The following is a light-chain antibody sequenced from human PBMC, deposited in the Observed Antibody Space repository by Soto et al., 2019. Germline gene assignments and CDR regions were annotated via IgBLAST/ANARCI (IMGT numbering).Light chain of an antibody. CDR3: QQRANWPPLT. J-gene: IGKJ4*01. Sequence: EIFLTQSPATLSLSPGQRAVLSCRASQTVYTYLAWYQHKPGQAPRLLIYDASKRATDIPARFSGSGSGTDFTLTISSLEPEDSAVYYCQQRANWPPLTFGGGTKVEI. CDR1: QTVYTY. V-gene: IGKV3-11*01. CDR2: DAS.